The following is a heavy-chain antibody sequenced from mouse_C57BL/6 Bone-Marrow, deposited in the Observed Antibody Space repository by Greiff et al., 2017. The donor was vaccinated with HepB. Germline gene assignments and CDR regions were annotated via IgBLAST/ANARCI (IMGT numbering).Heavy chain of an antibody. CDR2: ISDGGSYT. J-gene: IGHJ4*01. CDR1: GFTFSSYA. V-gene: IGHV5-4*01. Sequence: DVHLVESGGGLVKPGGSLKLSCAASGFTFSSYAMSWVRQTPEKRLEWVATISDGGSYTYYPDNVKGRFTISRDNAKNNLYLQMSHLKSEDTAMYYCARDDGSLYSNYVRYAMDYWGQGTSVTVSS. D-gene: IGHD2-5*01. CDR3: ARDDGSLYSNYVRYAMDY.